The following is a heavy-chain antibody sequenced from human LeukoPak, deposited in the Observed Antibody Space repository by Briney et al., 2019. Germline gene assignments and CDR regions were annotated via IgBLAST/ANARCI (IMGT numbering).Heavy chain of an antibody. CDR3: ARDLLDYYYMDV. J-gene: IGHJ6*03. V-gene: IGHV3-21*01. CDR1: RFTFSSYS. Sequence: GGSLRLSCAASRFTFSSYSMNWVRQAPGKGLEWVSSISSFGSYIYYADSVKGRFTISRDNAKNSLYLQMNSLRVEDTAVYYCARDLLDYYYMDVWGKGTTVTVSS. CDR2: ISSFGSYI.